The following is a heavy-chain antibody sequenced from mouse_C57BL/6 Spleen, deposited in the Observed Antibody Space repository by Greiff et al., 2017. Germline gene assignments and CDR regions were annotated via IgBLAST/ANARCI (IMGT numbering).Heavy chain of an antibody. V-gene: IGHV5-6*01. Sequence: EVKLMESGGDLVKPGGSLKLSCAASGFTFSSYGMSWVPQTPDKRLEWVATISSGGSYTYYPDSVKGRFTISRDNAKNTLYLQMGSLKSEDTAMYYCARQGRGGFDDWGQGTTLTVSS. CDR3: ARQGRGGFDD. J-gene: IGHJ2*01. CDR2: ISSGGSYT. D-gene: IGHD3-3*01. CDR1: GFTFSSYG.